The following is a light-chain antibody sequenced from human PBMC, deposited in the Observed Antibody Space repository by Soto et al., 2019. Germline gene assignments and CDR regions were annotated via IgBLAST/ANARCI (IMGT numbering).Light chain of an antibody. CDR2: DVS. CDR1: SSDVGGYNY. V-gene: IGLV2-14*01. J-gene: IGLJ2*01. Sequence: QSALTQPASVSGSPGQSITISCTGTSSDVGGYNYVSWYQQHPGKAPKLMIYDVSNRPSGVSNRFSGSKSGNTASLTISGLQAEDEADYYCSSVFGVFGGGTQLTVL. CDR3: SSVFGV.